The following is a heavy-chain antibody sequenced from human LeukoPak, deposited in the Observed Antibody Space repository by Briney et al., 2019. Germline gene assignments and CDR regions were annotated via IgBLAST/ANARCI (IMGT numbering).Heavy chain of an antibody. CDR2: IYYSGST. D-gene: IGHD1-26*01. CDR1: GGSVSSGSYY. CDR3: ARGGLELPDY. Sequence: SETLSLTCTVSGGSVSSGSYYWSWIRQPPGKGLEWIGYIYYSGSTNYNPSLKSRVTISVDTSKNQFSLKLSSVTAADTAVYYCARGGLELPDYWGQGTLVTVSS. V-gene: IGHV4-61*01. J-gene: IGHJ4*02.